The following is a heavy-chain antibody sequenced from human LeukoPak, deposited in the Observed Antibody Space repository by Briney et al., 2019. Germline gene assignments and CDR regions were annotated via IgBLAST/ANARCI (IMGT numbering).Heavy chain of an antibody. CDR1: GFTFSSYA. D-gene: IGHD3-22*01. CDR3: AKDLPRTYYDSSGYSFDH. CDR2: ISDSGGST. Sequence: PGGSLRLSCAASGFTFSSYAMSWVRQAPGKGLEWVSAISDSGGSTYYAESVKGRFTISRDNSKNTLYLQMDSLRAEDTAVYYCAKDLPRTYYDSSGYSFDHWGQGTLVTVSS. J-gene: IGHJ4*02. V-gene: IGHV3-23*01.